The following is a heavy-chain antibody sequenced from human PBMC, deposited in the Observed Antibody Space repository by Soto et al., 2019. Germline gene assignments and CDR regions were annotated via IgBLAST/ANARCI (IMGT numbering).Heavy chain of an antibody. D-gene: IGHD4-4*01. CDR1: GGSISSGGYY. J-gene: IGHJ5*02. CDR2: IYYSGST. Sequence: KPSETLSLTCTVSGGSISSGGYYWSWIRQHPGKGLEWIGYIYYSGSTYYNPSLKSRVTISVDTSKNQFSLKLSSVTAADTAVYYCARDNVATVNNLLRSGQYSWFDPWGQGTLVTVSS. V-gene: IGHV4-31*03. CDR3: ARDNVATVNNLLRSGQYSWFDP.